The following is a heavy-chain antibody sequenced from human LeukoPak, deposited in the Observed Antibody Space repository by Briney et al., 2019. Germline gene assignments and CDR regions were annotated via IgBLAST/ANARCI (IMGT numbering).Heavy chain of an antibody. Sequence: GGSLRLSCAASGFTFSSYAMNWVRQAPGKGLEWVANIKQDGSEKYYVDSVKGRFTISRDNAKNSLYLQVNSLRAEDTAVYYCARVDWGSSFDYWGQGTLVTVSS. J-gene: IGHJ4*02. CDR3: ARVDWGSSFDY. D-gene: IGHD3/OR15-3a*01. CDR1: GFTFSSYA. CDR2: IKQDGSEK. V-gene: IGHV3-7*01.